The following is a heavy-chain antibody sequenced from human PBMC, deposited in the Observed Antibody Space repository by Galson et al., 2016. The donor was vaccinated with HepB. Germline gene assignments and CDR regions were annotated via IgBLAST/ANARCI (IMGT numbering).Heavy chain of an antibody. J-gene: IGHJ5*01. Sequence: SLRLSCAASGFNFSDYAMNWVRHAPGKGLEWVSTITGSGRSTYYADSVKGRFTISRDNSKKTLFLQINSLRSEDTAVYYCAKSGSTVITFACWGQGTLVTVSS. V-gene: IGHV3-23*01. CDR1: GFNFSDYA. CDR3: AKSGSTVITFAC. D-gene: IGHD4-17*01. CDR2: ITGSGRST.